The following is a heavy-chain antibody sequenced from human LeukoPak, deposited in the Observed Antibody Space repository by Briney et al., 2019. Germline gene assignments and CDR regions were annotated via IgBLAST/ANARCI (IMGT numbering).Heavy chain of an antibody. J-gene: IGHJ6*02. Sequence: GGSLRLSCAASGFTFSSYGMHWVRQAPGKGLEWVAFIRYDGSNKYYADSVKGRFSISRDNSKNTLYLQMNSLRAEDSAVYYCARVSGYDRAYYNFGMDVWGQGTTVTVSS. CDR1: GFTFSSYG. CDR3: ARVSGYDRAYYNFGMDV. D-gene: IGHD3-22*01. CDR2: IRYDGSNK. V-gene: IGHV3-30*02.